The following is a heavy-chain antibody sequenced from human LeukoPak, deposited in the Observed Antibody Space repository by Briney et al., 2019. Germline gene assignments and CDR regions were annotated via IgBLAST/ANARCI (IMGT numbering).Heavy chain of an antibody. V-gene: IGHV4-4*02. CDR1: GDSISSSNW. CDR3: ASSGWKTGYFDY. J-gene: IGHJ4*02. Sequence: PSDTLSLTCAVSGDSISSSNWWSWVRQPPGKGLEWIGEIYHSGSTNYNPSLKSRVTISVDKSKNQFSVKLSSVTAADTAVYYCASSGWKTGYFDYWGQGALVIVSS. D-gene: IGHD6-19*01. CDR2: IYHSGST.